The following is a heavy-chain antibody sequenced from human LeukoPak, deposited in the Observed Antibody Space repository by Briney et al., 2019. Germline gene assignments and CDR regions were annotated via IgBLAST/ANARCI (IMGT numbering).Heavy chain of an antibody. Sequence: SETLSLTCAVYGGSFSGYYWSWIRQPPGKGLEWIGEINHSGSTNYNPSLKSRVTISVDTSKNQFSLKLSSVTAADTAVYYCARQLKYSGSPLDYWGQGTLVTVSS. V-gene: IGHV4-34*01. CDR3: ARQLKYSGSPLDY. CDR2: INHSGST. CDR1: GGSFSGYY. D-gene: IGHD1-26*01. J-gene: IGHJ4*02.